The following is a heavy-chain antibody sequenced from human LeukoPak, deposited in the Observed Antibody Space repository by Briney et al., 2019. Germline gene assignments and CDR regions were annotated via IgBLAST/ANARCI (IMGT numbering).Heavy chain of an antibody. V-gene: IGHV3-48*01. D-gene: IGHD3-10*01. CDR2: ISSSSSTI. J-gene: IGHJ6*02. CDR3: ARVSGYYGPGIGYYYYYGMDV. Sequence: GGSLRLSCAASGFTFSSYSMNWVRQAPGKGLEWVSYISSSSSTIYYADSVKGRFTISRDNAKNSLYLQMNSLRAEDTAVYYCARVSGYYGPGIGYYYYYGMDVWGQGTTVTVSS. CDR1: GFTFSSYS.